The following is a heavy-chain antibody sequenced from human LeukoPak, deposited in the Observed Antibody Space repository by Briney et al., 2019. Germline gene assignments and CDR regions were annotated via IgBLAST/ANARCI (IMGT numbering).Heavy chain of an antibody. J-gene: IGHJ6*03. CDR1: GGSFSGYY. CDR3: GRDALEGYLSFYYMDV. CDR2: INHSGST. D-gene: IGHD5-18*01. Sequence: SETLSLTCAVYGGSFSGYYWSWIRQPPGKGLEWIGEINHSGSTNYNPSLKSRVTISVDTSKNQFSLKLSSVTAADTAVYYCGRDALEGYLSFYYMDVWGKGTTVTVSS. V-gene: IGHV4-34*01.